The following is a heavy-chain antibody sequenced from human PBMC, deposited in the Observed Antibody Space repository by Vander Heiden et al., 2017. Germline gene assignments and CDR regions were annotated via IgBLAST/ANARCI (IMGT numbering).Heavy chain of an antibody. CDR1: GGSVSSTMYY. J-gene: IGHJ5*02. CDR2: IDSKGDT. D-gene: IGHD3-16*02. CDR3: ARQAYRWCAP. Sequence: QPQLQESGPGLVKPSATLSLTCSVSGGSVSSTMYYWGWIRQPPGEGREGIGYIDSKGDTYYNPSRKSRVTISVDTSKNQFSLKVSSVTAADTAVYYCARQAYRWCAPWGQGVRVTVSS. V-gene: IGHV4-39*01.